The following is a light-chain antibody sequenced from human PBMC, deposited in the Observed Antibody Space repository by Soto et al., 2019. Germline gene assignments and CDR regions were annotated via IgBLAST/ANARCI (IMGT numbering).Light chain of an antibody. CDR3: QQYNSYSWT. J-gene: IGKJ1*01. V-gene: IGKV1-5*01. CDR1: QSISSW. CDR2: DAS. Sequence: DLQMTQSPSTLSASVGDRVTITCRACQSISSWLAWYQQNPGKAPQLLISDASSLESGVPSRFSGSGSGTEFTLTISSLQPDDFANYYWQQYNSYSWTFGQGTKVEIK.